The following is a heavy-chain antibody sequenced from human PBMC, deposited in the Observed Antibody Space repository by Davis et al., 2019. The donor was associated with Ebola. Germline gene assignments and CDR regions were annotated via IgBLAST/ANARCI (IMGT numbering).Heavy chain of an antibody. CDR2: IYHSGSA. V-gene: IGHV4-38-2*01. Sequence: PSETLSLTCAVSGYSISSGYYWGWIRQPPGKGLEWIGSIYHSGSAYYNPSLKSRVTISVDTSKNQFSLKLSSVTAADTAVYYCASITGTTSYYMDVWGKGTTVTVSS. CDR3: ASITGTTSYYMDV. J-gene: IGHJ6*03. D-gene: IGHD1-20*01. CDR1: GYSISSGYY.